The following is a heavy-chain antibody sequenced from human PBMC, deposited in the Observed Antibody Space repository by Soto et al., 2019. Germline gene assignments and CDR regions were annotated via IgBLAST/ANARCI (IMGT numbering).Heavy chain of an antibody. J-gene: IGHJ4*02. D-gene: IGHD3-22*01. Sequence: EVQLLESGGGLVQPGGSLRLSYAASGFTFSSYAMSWVRQAPGKGLEWVSAISGSGGSTYYADSVKGRFTISRDNSKNTLYLQMNSLRAEDTAVYYCAKDEYYDSSGYRPYYFDYWGQGTLVTVSS. V-gene: IGHV3-23*01. CDR1: GFTFSSYA. CDR3: AKDEYYDSSGYRPYYFDY. CDR2: ISGSGGST.